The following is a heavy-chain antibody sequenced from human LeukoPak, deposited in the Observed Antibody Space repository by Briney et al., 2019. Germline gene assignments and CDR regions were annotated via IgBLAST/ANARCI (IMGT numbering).Heavy chain of an antibody. D-gene: IGHD2-8*02. CDR1: GGSISSYY. J-gene: IGHJ3*02. CDR2: IYYSGST. Sequence: PSETLSLTCTVSGGSISSYYWSWIRQPPGKGLEWIGYIYYSGSTNYNPSLKSRVTISVDTSKNQFSLKLSSVTAADTAVYYCARLWYWFGETTLYAFDIWGQGTMVTVSS. CDR3: ARLWYWFGETTLYAFDI. V-gene: IGHV4-59*08.